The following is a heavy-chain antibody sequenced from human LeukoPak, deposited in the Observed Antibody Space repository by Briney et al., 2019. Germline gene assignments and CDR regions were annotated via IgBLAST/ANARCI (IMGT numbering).Heavy chain of an antibody. Sequence: ASVKVSCKASGYTFTSYYMHWVRQAPGQGLEWMGIINPSGGTTFYAQNFQGRVTMTRDTSTSTVYMELSSLRSEDTAVYYCARGDGSYPLVAPFDYWGQGTLVTVSS. CDR3: ARGDGSYPLVAPFDY. CDR1: GYTFTSYY. D-gene: IGHD1-26*01. J-gene: IGHJ4*02. CDR2: INPSGGTT. V-gene: IGHV1-46*01.